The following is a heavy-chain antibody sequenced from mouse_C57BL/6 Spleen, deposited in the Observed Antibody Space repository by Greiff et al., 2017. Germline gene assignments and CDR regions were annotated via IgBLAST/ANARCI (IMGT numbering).Heavy chain of an antibody. V-gene: IGHV1-55*01. J-gene: IGHJ3*01. Sequence: QVQLQQPGAELVKPGASVKMSCKASGYTFTSYWITWVKQRPGQGLEWIGDIYPGSGSSNYNEKFKSKATLTVDTSSSTAYMQLSSLTSGDSAVYYCAKGHPAWFAYWGQGTLVTVSA. CDR2: IYPGSGSS. CDR3: AKGHPAWFAY. CDR1: GYTFTSYW. D-gene: IGHD3-3*01.